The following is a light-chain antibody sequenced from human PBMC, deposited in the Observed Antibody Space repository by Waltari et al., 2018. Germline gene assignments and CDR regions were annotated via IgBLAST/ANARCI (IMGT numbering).Light chain of an antibody. CDR3: QQYGTSLSWT. CDR2: GAS. CDR1: QSVNSKF. V-gene: IGKV3-20*01. J-gene: IGKJ1*01. Sequence: EIVLPQSPGTLSLSPGERATLSCRASQSVNSKFLAWYQQKPGQAPRLLIYGASSRATGIPDRFSGSGSETDFSLTISRLEPEDFAVYYCQQYGTSLSWTFGQGTKVEIK.